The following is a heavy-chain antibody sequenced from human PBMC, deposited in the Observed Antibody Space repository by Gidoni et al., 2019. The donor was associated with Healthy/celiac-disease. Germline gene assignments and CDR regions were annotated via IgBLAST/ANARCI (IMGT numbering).Heavy chain of an antibody. D-gene: IGHD3-22*01. Sequence: QVQLQESGPGLVKPSGTLSLTCAVSGGSISSSNWWSWVRQPPGKGLEWNGEIYHSGSTNNHPSLKSRVTISVDKSKNQFSLKLSSVTAADTAVYYCAREIDSSGYYYYYYYMDVWGKGTTVTVSS. CDR3: AREIDSSGYYYYYYYMDV. V-gene: IGHV4-4*02. CDR1: GGSISSSNW. J-gene: IGHJ6*03. CDR2: IYHSGST.